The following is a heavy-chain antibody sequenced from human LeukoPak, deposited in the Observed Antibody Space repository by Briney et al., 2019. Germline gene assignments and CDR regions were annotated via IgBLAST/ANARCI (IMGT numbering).Heavy chain of an antibody. CDR2: IYTSGST. CDR3: ARRGGGSYYGFDY. D-gene: IGHD1-26*01. J-gene: IGHJ4*02. CDR1: GGSISNYY. Sequence: SETLSLTCTVSGGSISNYYWNWIRQPAGKGLEWIGRIYTSGSTYYNPSLKSRVTISVDTSKNQFSLKLSSVTAADTAVYYCARRGGGSYYGFDYWGQGTLVTVSS. V-gene: IGHV4-4*07.